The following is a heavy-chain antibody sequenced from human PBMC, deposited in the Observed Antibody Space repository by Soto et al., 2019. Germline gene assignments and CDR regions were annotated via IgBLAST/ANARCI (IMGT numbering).Heavy chain of an antibody. J-gene: IGHJ4*02. CDR1: GFTFSSYG. CDR2: MSYDGNNQ. D-gene: IGHD3-16*02. Sequence: QVQLVESGGGVVQPGRSLRLSCAASGFTFSSYGMHWVRQAPGKGLEWVAIMSYDGNNQYYADSGKGRFTISRDNFKNTLYLQMNSLRAEDTAVYYCAKALGELSPESFDYWGQGILVTVSS. CDR3: AKALGELSPESFDY. V-gene: IGHV3-30*18.